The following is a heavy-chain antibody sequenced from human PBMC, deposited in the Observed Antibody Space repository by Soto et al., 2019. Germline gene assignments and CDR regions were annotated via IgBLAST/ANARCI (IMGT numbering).Heavy chain of an antibody. CDR1: GGSISSGY. Sequence: SETLSLTCSVSGGSISSGYWTWIRHPPGKGLEWIGYIYHSGSTYYNPSLKSRVTISVDTSKNQFSLKLSSVTAADTAVYYCARERPDGARLDPWGQGTLVTVSS. V-gene: IGHV4-30-4*01. CDR2: IYHSGST. CDR3: ARERPDGARLDP. J-gene: IGHJ5*02. D-gene: IGHD6-6*01.